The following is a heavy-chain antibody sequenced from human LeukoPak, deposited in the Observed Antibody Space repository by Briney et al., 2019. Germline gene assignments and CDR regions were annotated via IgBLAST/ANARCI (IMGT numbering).Heavy chain of an antibody. CDR3: ARTFVSGDGYKVGYFDY. D-gene: IGHD5-24*01. Sequence: GGSLRLSCAASGLTFSNSYMSWVRQAPGKGLEWVSLIYPSGNIYYADSVKGRFTISRDNSKNTLFLQMNSVRAEDTAIYYCARTFVSGDGYKVGYFDYRGQGTLVTVSS. J-gene: IGHJ4*02. CDR2: IYPSGNI. V-gene: IGHV3-53*01. CDR1: GLTFSNSY.